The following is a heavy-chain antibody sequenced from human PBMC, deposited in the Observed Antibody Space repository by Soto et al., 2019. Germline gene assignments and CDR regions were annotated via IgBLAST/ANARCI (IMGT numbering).Heavy chain of an antibody. D-gene: IGHD3-10*01. Sequence: QVQLQQWGAGLLKPSETLSLTCAVYGGSFSGYYWSWIRQPPGKGLEWIGEINHSRSTNYNPSLKIRGTISVDTSKNPFSLKLSPVTAADTAVYYCARKGVYPGMDVWGQGTTVTVSS. J-gene: IGHJ6*02. CDR1: GGSFSGYY. V-gene: IGHV4-34*01. CDR3: ARKGVYPGMDV. CDR2: INHSRST.